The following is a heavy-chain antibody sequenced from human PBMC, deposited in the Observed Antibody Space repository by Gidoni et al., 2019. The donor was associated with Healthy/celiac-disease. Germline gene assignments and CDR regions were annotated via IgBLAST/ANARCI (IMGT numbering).Heavy chain of an antibody. D-gene: IGHD6-19*01. V-gene: IGHV2-5*01. Sequence: QITLKESGPTLVKPTQTLTLTCTFSGFSLSTSGVGVGWIRQPPGKALEWLALIYWNDDKRYSPSLKSRLTITKDTSKNQVVLTMTNMDPVDTATYYCAHVPHSGWYVDYWGQGTLVTVSS. CDR3: AHVPHSGWYVDY. J-gene: IGHJ4*02. CDR2: IYWNDDK. CDR1: GFSLSTSGVG.